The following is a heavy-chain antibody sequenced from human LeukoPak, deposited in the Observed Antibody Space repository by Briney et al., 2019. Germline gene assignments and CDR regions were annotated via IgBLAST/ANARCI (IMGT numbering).Heavy chain of an antibody. CDR3: AKGLVSPIDWFDP. D-gene: IGHD6-6*01. Sequence: PSETLSLTCTVSGGSISSYYWSWIRQPPGKGLEWIGYIYYSGSTNYNPSLKSRVTISVDTSKNQFSLKLSSVTAADTAVYYCAKGLVSPIDWFDPWGQGTLVTVSS. J-gene: IGHJ5*02. V-gene: IGHV4-59*01. CDR1: GGSISSYY. CDR2: IYYSGST.